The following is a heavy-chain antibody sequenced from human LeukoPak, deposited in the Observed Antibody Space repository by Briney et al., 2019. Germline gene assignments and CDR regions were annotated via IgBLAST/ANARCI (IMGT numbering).Heavy chain of an antibody. D-gene: IGHD2-2*01. CDR1: GFTVSSNY. CDR2: IYSGGST. CDR3: AKSEYQLPTDY. J-gene: IGHJ4*02. V-gene: IGHV3-66*01. Sequence: GGSLRLSCAASGFTVSSNYMSWVRQAPGKGLEWVSVIYSGGSTYYADSVKGRFTISRDNSKNTLYLQMNSLRAEDTAVYYCAKSEYQLPTDYWGQGTLVTVSS.